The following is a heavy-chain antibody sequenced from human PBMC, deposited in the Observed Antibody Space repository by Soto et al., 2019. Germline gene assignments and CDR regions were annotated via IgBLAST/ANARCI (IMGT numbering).Heavy chain of an antibody. CDR3: ARDHHRYSGYDYVDY. CDR1: GFTFSDYY. J-gene: IGHJ4*02. D-gene: IGHD5-12*01. CDR2: ISSSSSYT. Sequence: QVQLVESGGGLVKPGGSLRLSCAASGFTFSDYYMSWIRQAPGKGPEWVSYISSSSSYTNYADSVKGRFTISRDNAKNSLYLQMNSLRAEDTAVYYCARDHHRYSGYDYVDYWGQGTLVTVSS. V-gene: IGHV3-11*05.